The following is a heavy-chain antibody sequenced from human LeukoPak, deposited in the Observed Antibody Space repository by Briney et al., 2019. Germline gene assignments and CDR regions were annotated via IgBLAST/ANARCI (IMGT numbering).Heavy chain of an antibody. V-gene: IGHV3-74*01. CDR1: GFTFTKYW. Sequence: PGGSLRLSRAASGFTFTKYWMHWVRQVPRKGLIWVSRINNEGNDTNYADSVKGRFTISRDNAKNTLYLQMNSLRAEDTAVYYRARGIYGNFDYWGQGSLVTVSS. CDR2: INNEGNDT. CDR3: ARGIYGNFDY. D-gene: IGHD3-10*01. J-gene: IGHJ4*02.